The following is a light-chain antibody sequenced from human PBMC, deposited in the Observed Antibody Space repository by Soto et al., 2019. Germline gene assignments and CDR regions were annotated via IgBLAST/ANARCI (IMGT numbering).Light chain of an antibody. CDR1: QSVSSY. CDR2: DAS. CDR3: QQRSNWPLIT. J-gene: IGKJ5*01. V-gene: IGKV3-11*01. Sequence: VLTQSPATLSLSPGERATLSCRASQSVSSYLAWYQQKPGQAPRLLIYDASNRATGIPARFSGSGPGTDFTLTISSLGPEDFAVYYCQQRSNWPLITFGQGTRLEIK.